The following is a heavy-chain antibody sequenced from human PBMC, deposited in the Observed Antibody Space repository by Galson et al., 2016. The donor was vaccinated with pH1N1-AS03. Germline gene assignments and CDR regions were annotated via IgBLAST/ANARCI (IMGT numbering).Heavy chain of an antibody. CDR3: ARDGPPQGISVAGSFDF. Sequence: SLRLSCAASGFPFSGYSMNWVRQAPGKGLEWVSFISTSSSSIYYADSEKGRFTISRDNAQNLLYLQMNSLRDEDTAVYYWARDGPPQGISVAGSFDFWGQGTLVTVSS. J-gene: IGHJ4*02. V-gene: IGHV3-21*01. CDR2: ISTSSSSI. CDR1: GFPFSGYS. D-gene: IGHD6-19*01.